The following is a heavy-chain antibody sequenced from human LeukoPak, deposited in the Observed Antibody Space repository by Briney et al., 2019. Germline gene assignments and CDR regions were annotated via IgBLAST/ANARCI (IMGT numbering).Heavy chain of an antibody. CDR1: GGSISNSYY. Sequence: SETLSLTCTVSGGSISNSYYWGWIRQPPGKGLEWIGSIYYSGSTYYNPSLKSRVTISVDTSKNQFSLRLSSVTAADTAVYYCYYGSGNWFDPWGQGTLVTVSS. D-gene: IGHD3-10*01. CDR2: IYYSGST. CDR3: YYGSGNWFDP. J-gene: IGHJ5*02. V-gene: IGHV4-39*01.